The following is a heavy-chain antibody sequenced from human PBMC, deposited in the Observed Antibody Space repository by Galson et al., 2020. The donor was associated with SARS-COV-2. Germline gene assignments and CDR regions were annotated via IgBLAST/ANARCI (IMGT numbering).Heavy chain of an antibody. CDR1: GFTFSNYW. D-gene: IGHD3-3*01. CDR3: ARGSRFYDFWSGRAEYFQH. Sequence: GGSLRLSCRGSGFTFSNYWMNWVRQAPGQGLEWVANIKQYGSERYYVESMKGRFTISRDNAQNSLYLQMDSLRDDDTAVYFCARGSRFYDFWSGRAEYFQHWGLGTLVTVSS. V-gene: IGHV3-7*01. CDR2: IKQYGSER. J-gene: IGHJ1*01.